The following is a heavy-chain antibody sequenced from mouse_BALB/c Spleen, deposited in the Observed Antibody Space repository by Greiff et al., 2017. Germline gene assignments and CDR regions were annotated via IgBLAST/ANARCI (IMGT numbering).Heavy chain of an antibody. CDR1: GFTFSSYG. CDR3: ASAYYYGSGGLAY. J-gene: IGHJ3*01. Sequence: EVQLVESGAGLVQPGGSLKISCAASGFTFSSYGMPWVRQTPDKSLEWVATINSNGGSTYYPDSVTGRFTITSDNAKNTLYLQMSSLKSEDTAMYYCASAYYYGSGGLAYWGQGTLVTVSA. CDR2: INSNGGST. V-gene: IGHV5-6-3*01. D-gene: IGHD1-1*01.